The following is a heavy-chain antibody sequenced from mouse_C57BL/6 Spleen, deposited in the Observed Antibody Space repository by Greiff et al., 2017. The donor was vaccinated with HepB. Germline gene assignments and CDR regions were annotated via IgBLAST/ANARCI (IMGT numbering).Heavy chain of an antibody. D-gene: IGHD1-1*01. Sequence: QVQLQQPGAELVKPGASVKLSCKASGYTFTSYWMHWVKQRPGQGLEWIGMIHPNSGSTNYNEKFKSKATLTVDKSSSTAYMQLSSLTSEDSAVYYCARCTFYYGSSFPDYWGQGTTLTVSS. J-gene: IGHJ2*01. CDR2: IHPNSGST. CDR1: GYTFTSYW. V-gene: IGHV1-64*01. CDR3: ARCTFYYGSSFPDY.